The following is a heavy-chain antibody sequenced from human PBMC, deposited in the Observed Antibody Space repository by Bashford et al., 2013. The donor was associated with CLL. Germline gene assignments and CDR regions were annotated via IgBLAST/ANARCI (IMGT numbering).Heavy chain of an antibody. CDR2: ISYDGSNK. CDR1: DFTFSSYA. CDR3: ASLTDRHIVLIRGDWYFDL. Sequence: GGSLRLSLCQPLDFTFSSYAMHWGPPGSRQGGWEWVAVISYDGSNKYYADSVKGRFTISRDNSKNTLYLQMNSLRAEDTAVYYCASLTDRHIVLIRGDWYFDLWARGTLVT. V-gene: IGHV3-30-3*01. J-gene: IGHJ2*01. D-gene: IGHD2-8*01.